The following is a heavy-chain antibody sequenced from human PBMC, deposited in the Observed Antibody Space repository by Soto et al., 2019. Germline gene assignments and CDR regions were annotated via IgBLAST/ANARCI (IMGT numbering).Heavy chain of an antibody. CDR1: GGTFSSYA. J-gene: IGHJ6*02. V-gene: IGHV1-69*13. Sequence: SVKVSCKASGGTFSSYAISWVRQAPGQGLEWMGGIIPIFGTANYAQKFQGRVTITADESTSTAYMELSSLRSEDTAVYYCARDDPPRLEARYYYYGIDGWGQGTTVTVSS. CDR2: IIPIFGTA. D-gene: IGHD6-6*01. CDR3: ARDDPPRLEARYYYYGIDG.